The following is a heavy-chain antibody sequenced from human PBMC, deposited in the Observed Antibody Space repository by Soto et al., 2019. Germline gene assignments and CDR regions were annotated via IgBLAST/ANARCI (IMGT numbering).Heavy chain of an antibody. V-gene: IGHV4-31*03. J-gene: IGHJ4*02. CDR3: ARSPHSPVTLFDY. CDR2: IYYSGST. CDR1: GGSISSGGYY. Sequence: PSETLSLTCTVSGGSISSGGYYWSWIRQHPGKGLEWIGYIYYSGSTYYNPSLKSRVTISVDTSKNQFSLKLSSVTAADTAVYYCARSPHSPVTLFDYWGQGTLVTVSS. D-gene: IGHD4-4*01.